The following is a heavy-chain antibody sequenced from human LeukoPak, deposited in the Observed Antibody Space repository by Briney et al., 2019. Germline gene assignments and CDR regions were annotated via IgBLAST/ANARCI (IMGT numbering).Heavy chain of an antibody. D-gene: IGHD5-12*01. V-gene: IGHV1-2*02. Sequence: GASVKVSCKASGYTFTYYYMHWVRQAPGQGLEWMGWINPNSGGTNNAQKFQGRVTMTRDTSISTAYMEVNRLRSDDTAAYYDARDSRTVGTINAYYYYYYMDVWGKGTTVTVSS. CDR1: GYTFTYYY. J-gene: IGHJ6*03. CDR3: ARDSRTVGTINAYYYYYYMDV. CDR2: INPNSGGT.